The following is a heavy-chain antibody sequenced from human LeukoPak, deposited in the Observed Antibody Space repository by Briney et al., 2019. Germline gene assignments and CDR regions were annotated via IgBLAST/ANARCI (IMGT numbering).Heavy chain of an antibody. CDR1: GGSISSSSYY. CDR3: ARVGSSGWTYYFDY. V-gene: IGHV4-39*01. D-gene: IGHD6-19*01. J-gene: IGHJ4*02. CDR2: IYYSGST. Sequence: SETLSLTCTVSGGSISSSSYYWGWIRQPPGKGLEWIGSIYYSGSTYYNPSLKSRVTISVDTSKNQFSLKLSSVTAADTAVYYCARVGSSGWTYYFDYWGQGTLVTVSS.